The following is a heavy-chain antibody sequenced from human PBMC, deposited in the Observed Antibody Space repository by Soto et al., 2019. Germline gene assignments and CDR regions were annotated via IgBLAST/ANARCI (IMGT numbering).Heavy chain of an antibody. CDR2: IYYSGST. Sequence: PSETLSLTCTVSGGSISSSSYYWGWIRQPPGKGLEWIGSIYYSGSTYYNPSLKSRVTISVDTSKNQFSLKLSSVTAAESAVYYCARQSSGWYNWFDPWGQGTLVTVSS. D-gene: IGHD6-19*01. J-gene: IGHJ5*02. CDR3: ARQSSGWYNWFDP. V-gene: IGHV4-39*01. CDR1: GGSISSSSYY.